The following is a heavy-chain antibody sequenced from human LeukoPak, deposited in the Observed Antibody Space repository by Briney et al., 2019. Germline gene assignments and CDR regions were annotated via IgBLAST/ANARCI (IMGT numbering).Heavy chain of an antibody. J-gene: IGHJ4*02. CDR3: ATNRGGTYYYDSSGFLTF. D-gene: IGHD3-22*01. Sequence: SETLSLTCTVSGGSISSYYWSWIRQPPGKGLEWIGSIYHSGSTYYNPSLKSRVTISVDTSKNQFSLKLSSVTAADTAVYYCATNRGGTYYYDSSGFLTFWGQGTLVTVSS. V-gene: IGHV4-59*04. CDR1: GGSISSYY. CDR2: IYHSGST.